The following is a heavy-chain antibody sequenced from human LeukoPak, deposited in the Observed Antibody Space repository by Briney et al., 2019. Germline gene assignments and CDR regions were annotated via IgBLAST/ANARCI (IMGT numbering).Heavy chain of an antibody. CDR2: INHSGST. CDR1: GGSFSGYY. Sequence: SETLSLTCAVYGGSFSGYYWSWIRQPPGKGLEWIGEINHSGSTNYNPSLKSRVTISVDTSKYQFSLKLSSVTAADTAVYCCARGGAPAVGRYSYGPYYFDYWGQGTLVTVSS. J-gene: IGHJ4*02. V-gene: IGHV4-34*01. D-gene: IGHD5-18*01. CDR3: ARGGAPAVGRYSYGPYYFDY.